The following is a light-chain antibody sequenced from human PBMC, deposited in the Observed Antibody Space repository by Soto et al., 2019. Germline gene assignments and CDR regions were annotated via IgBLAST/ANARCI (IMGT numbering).Light chain of an antibody. Sequence: QTVVTQEPSLTVSPGGRVTLTCGSSTGAVTSGHYPYWFQQKPGQAPRTLIYDISNKHSWTPARFSGSLLGGKAALTLSGAQPQDEADYYCLLAYSGDREVFGGGTKVTV. CDR3: LLAYSGDREV. CDR2: DIS. J-gene: IGLJ2*01. V-gene: IGLV7-46*01. CDR1: TGAVTSGHY.